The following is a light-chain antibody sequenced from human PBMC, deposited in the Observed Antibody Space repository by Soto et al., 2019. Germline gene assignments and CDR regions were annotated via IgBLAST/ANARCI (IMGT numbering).Light chain of an antibody. Sequence: QSVLTQPPSVSGAPGQRVTIPCTGSSSNIGAGYDVHWYQQLPGTAPKLLIYGNINRPSGVPDRFSGSKSGTSASLAIAGLQAEDEADYYCQSFDSSLSGVVFGGGTKLTV. CDR1: SSNIGAGYD. V-gene: IGLV1-40*01. CDR2: GNI. J-gene: IGLJ2*01. CDR3: QSFDSSLSGVV.